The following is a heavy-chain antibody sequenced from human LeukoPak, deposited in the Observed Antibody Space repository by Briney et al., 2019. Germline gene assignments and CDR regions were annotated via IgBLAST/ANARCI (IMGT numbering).Heavy chain of an antibody. D-gene: IGHD1-26*01. CDR1: GFTFYMYA. J-gene: IGHJ6*03. V-gene: IGHV3-23*01. CDR2: MCGTAGCT. CDR3: AKSGWELLGVYYYYYYMDV. Sequence: PGGSLRLSCQASGFTFYMYAMSWVRQAPGKGLEWVASMCGTAGCTFYPDSVKGRFTISRDNSQNTLYLQMNSLRAEDTAVYYCAKSGWELLGVYYYYYYMDVWGKGTTVTVSS.